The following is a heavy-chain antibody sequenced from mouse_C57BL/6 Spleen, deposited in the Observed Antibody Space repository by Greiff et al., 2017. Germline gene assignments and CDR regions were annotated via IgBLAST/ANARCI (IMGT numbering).Heavy chain of an antibody. CDR2: IRNKANGYTT. CDR3: ARLYGNYVWYFDV. Sequence: EVKLVESGGGLVQPGGSLSLSCAASGFTFTDYYMSWVRQPPGKALEWLGFIRNKANGYTTEYSSSVKGQFTISRDNSQSILYLQMNALRAEDSATYYCARLYGNYVWYFDVWGTGTTVTVSS. V-gene: IGHV7-3*01. CDR1: GFTFTDYY. D-gene: IGHD2-1*01. J-gene: IGHJ1*03.